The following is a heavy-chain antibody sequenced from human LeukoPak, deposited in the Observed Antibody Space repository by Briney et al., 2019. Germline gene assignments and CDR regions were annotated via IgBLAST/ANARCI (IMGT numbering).Heavy chain of an antibody. J-gene: IGHJ3*02. V-gene: IGHV3-23*01. D-gene: IGHD2-21*02. Sequence: PGGSLRLSCAASGFIFSSYRMNWVRQAPGKGLEWVSAISGSGGSTYYADSMKGRFTISRDNSKNTLYLQMNSLRAEDTAVYYCAKDLRGGDFDAFDIWGQGTMVTVSS. CDR1: GFIFSSYR. CDR2: ISGSGGST. CDR3: AKDLRGGDFDAFDI.